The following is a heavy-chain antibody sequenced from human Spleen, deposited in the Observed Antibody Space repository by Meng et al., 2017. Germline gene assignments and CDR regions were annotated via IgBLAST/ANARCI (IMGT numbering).Heavy chain of an antibody. CDR3: ARGYGWFDP. CDR1: GDSISSSNYY. J-gene: IGHJ5*02. V-gene: IGHV4-39*01. D-gene: IGHD1-1*01. Sequence: QLQLQESGPGLVRPSETLSLIGTVSGDSISSSNYYWGWIRQPPGKGLEWIGSMYYSGNIYYNPSLKSRVTISVDTSKNQFSLKVTSVTAADTAVFYCARGYGWFDPWGQGTLVTVSS. CDR2: MYYSGNI.